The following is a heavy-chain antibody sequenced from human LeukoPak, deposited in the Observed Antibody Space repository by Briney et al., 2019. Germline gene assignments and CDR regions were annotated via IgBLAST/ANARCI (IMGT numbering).Heavy chain of an antibody. CDR2: ISDSGSTT. V-gene: IGHV3-11*01. D-gene: IGHD3-10*01. CDR1: EFVFSDYY. J-gene: IGHJ4*02. CDR3: AREMEGDYGSGTFFDL. Sequence: PGGSLRLSCAASEFVFSDYYMSWIRQAPGKGLEWVSYISDSGSTTYYADSVKGRFTISRDNVKNSLYLQMNGLRAEDTAVYYCAREMEGDYGSGTFFDLWGQGNMVTVSS.